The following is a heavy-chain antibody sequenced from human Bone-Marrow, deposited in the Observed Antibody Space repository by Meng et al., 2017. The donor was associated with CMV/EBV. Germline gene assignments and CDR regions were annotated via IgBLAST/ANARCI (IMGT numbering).Heavy chain of an antibody. CDR3: AKGFDLWSGYYDGY. Sequence: GGSLRLSCAASGFTFDDYGMSWVRQAPGKGLEWVSGINWNGGSTGYADSVKGRFTIARDNAKNSLYLQMNSLRAEDTALYYCAKGFDLWSGYYDGYWGQGTRVTVSS. V-gene: IGHV3-20*04. CDR2: INWNGGST. J-gene: IGHJ4*02. CDR1: GFTFDDYG. D-gene: IGHD3-3*01.